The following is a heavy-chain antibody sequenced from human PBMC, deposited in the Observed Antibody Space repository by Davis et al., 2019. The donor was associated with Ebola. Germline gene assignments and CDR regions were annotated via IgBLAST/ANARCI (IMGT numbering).Heavy chain of an antibody. CDR3: ASGLGYSGYEPFDN. Sequence: SVQVSCKTSGGAFSNYAINWVRQAPGQGLDWMGRIIPIFGTANYAQKFQGRVTITADESTSTAYMELSSLRSEDTAVYYCASGLGYSGYEPFDNWGQGTPVTVSS. J-gene: IGHJ4*02. V-gene: IGHV1-69*13. CDR1: GGAFSNYA. D-gene: IGHD5-12*01. CDR2: IIPIFGTA.